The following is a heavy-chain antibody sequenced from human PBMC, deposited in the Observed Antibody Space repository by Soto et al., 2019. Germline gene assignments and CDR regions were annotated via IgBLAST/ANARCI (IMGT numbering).Heavy chain of an antibody. CDR3: AKRSGGFSEFDY. CDR1: GFTFSGFA. Sequence: EVQLLESGGGLVQPGGSLRLSCAASGFTFSGFAMNWVRQPPGKGLEWVSSVDYTGSYTFYAASVKGRFTISRDNYKNMGYLELNSLRAEDTAVYYCAKRSGGFSEFDYWGQGTLVIVSS. CDR2: VDYTGSYT. V-gene: IGHV3-23*01. D-gene: IGHD5-12*01. J-gene: IGHJ4*02.